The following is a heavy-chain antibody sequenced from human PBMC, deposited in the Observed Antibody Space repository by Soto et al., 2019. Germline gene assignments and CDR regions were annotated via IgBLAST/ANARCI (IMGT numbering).Heavy chain of an antibody. Sequence: SETLSLTCTVSGGSISSGDYYWSWIRQPPGKGLEWIGYIYYSGSTYYNPSLKSRVTISVDTSKNQFSLKLSYVTAADTAVYYCARGRGLASDDYWGQGTLVTVSS. J-gene: IGHJ4*02. V-gene: IGHV4-30-4*01. CDR3: ARGRGLASDDY. CDR1: GGSISSGDYY. CDR2: IYYSGST. D-gene: IGHD3-10*01.